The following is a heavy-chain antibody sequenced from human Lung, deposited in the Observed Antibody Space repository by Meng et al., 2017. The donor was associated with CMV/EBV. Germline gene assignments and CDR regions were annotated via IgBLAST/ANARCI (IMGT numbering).Heavy chain of an antibody. J-gene: IGHJ4*02. Sequence: AERGRAGGEGKRAGGSVKVSCKASGYTFTKYGITWVRQAPGQGLEWMGWINAYNGDTNCAQTLQGRVTMTTDTSTSTAYMELRSLRSDDTAVYYCARVEVGITSGDYWGQGTLVTVSS. CDR2: INAYNGDT. CDR1: GYTFTKYG. CDR3: ARVEVGITSGDY. D-gene: IGHD1-26*01. V-gene: IGHV1-18*01.